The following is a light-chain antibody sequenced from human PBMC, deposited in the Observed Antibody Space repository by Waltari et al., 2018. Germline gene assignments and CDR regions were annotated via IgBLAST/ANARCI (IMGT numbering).Light chain of an antibody. Sequence: DIQMTQSPSSLSASVGDRVPITCQPSQDIRNYLNWYQHKPGKAPKLLIYDASTLEAGVPSRFSGSGSGTYFTFTISSLQPEDVATYYCQQHYNLPLTFGGGTKVEI. J-gene: IGKJ4*01. CDR1: QDIRNY. CDR3: QQHYNLPLT. V-gene: IGKV1-33*01. CDR2: DAS.